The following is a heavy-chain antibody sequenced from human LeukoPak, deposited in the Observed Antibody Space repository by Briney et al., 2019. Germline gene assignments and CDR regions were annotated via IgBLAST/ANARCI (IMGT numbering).Heavy chain of an antibody. D-gene: IGHD1-26*01. V-gene: IGHV3-48*03. CDR3: ARVLFWDLRLFAH. CDR1: GFNFSSYE. CDR2: ISSSGSTI. J-gene: IGHJ4*02. Sequence: PGGSLRLSCAASGFNFSSYEMNWVRPAPGRGLEWVSYISSSGSTIYYADSVKGRFTISRDHAKDSLYLQMNSLSAQDTAVFYSARVLFWDLRLFAHWGQRTLVTVSS.